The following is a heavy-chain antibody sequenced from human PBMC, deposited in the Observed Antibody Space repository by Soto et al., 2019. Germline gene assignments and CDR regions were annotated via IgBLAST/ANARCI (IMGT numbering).Heavy chain of an antibody. CDR2: IYYSGST. D-gene: IGHD1-26*01. Sequence: TVFCGSIRNRGCHRSRNHQHPGEGLGWIGYIYYSGSTYYNPSLKSRVTISVDTSKNQFSLKLSSVTAADTAVYYCASALNSGSYYALGFMLPFDYWGQGTLVTVSS. CDR1: CGSIRNRGCH. V-gene: IGHV4-31*02. CDR3: ASALNSGSYYALGFMLPFDY. J-gene: IGHJ4*02.